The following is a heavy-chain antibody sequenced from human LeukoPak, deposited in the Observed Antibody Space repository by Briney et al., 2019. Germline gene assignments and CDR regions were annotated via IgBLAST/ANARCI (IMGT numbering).Heavy chain of an antibody. D-gene: IGHD2-15*01. V-gene: IGHV4-61*01. CDR1: GGSVSSGSYY. J-gene: IGHJ1*01. CDR3: ARGRYCSGGSCYPGYFQH. Sequence: SETLSLTCTVSGGSVSSGSYYWSWIRQPPGKGLEWIGYIYYSGSTNYNPSLKSRVTISVDTSKNQFSLKLSSVTAADTAVYYCARGRYCSGGSCYPGYFQHWGQGTLITVSS. CDR2: IYYSGST.